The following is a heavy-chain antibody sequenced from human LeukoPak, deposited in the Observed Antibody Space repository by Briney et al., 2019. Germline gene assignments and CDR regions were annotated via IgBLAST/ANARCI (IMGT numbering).Heavy chain of an antibody. V-gene: IGHV1-69*13. CDR1: GGTFSSYA. CDR2: IIPIFGTA. J-gene: IGHJ4*02. D-gene: IGHD6-13*01. CDR3: ARDQLPRIAAAGTRPYYFDY. Sequence: GASVKVSCKASGGTFSSYAISWVRQAPGQGLEWMGGIIPIFGTANYAQKFQGRATITADESTGTAYMELSSLRSEDTAVYYCARDQLPRIAAAGTRPYYFDYWGQGTLVTVSS.